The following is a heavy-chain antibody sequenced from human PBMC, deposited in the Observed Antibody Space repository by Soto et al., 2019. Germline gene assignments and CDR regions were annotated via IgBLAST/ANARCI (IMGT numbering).Heavy chain of an antibody. CDR1: GFPLRTYG. CDR3: ARIRGYWYGLDV. J-gene: IGHJ6*02. CDR2: ITGTGGNT. V-gene: IGHV3-23*01. Sequence: GGSLRLSCAASGFPLRTYGMTWVRQAPGKGLEWVSAITGTGGNTYYVDSVKGRFTSSRDNSKNMLYLQVNSLRVEDTAVYYCARIRGYWYGLDVWGQGTTVTVSS.